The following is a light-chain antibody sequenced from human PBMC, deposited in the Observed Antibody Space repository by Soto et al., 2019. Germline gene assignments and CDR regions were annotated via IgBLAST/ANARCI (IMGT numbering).Light chain of an antibody. CDR3: QQRGGTPPTWT. CDR2: DAS. V-gene: IGKV3-20*01. J-gene: IGKJ1*01. Sequence: EIVLTQSPGTLSLSPGERATLSCRASQRISSNSLAWYQQKPGQAPRLLIYDASNRATGIPDRFSGSGSGTDFTLTISRLEPEDFAVYYCQQRGGTPPTWTFCQRIKVDIK. CDR1: QRISSNS.